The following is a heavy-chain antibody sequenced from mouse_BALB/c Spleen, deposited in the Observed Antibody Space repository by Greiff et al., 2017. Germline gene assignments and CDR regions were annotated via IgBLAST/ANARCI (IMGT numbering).Heavy chain of an antibody. J-gene: IGHJ1*01. CDR3: ARASSNWYFDV. CDR2: IDPSDSET. Sequence: QVQLQQSGPQLVRPGASVKISCKASGYSFTSYWMHWVKQRPGQGLEWIGMIDPSDSETRLNQKFKDKATLTVDKSSSTAYMQLSSPTSEDSAVYYCARASSNWYFDVWGAGTTVTVSS. CDR1: GYSFTSYW. D-gene: IGHD1-1*01. V-gene: IGHV1S126*01.